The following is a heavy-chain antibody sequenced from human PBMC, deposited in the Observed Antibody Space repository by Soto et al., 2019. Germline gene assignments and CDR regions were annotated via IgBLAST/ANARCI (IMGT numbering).Heavy chain of an antibody. J-gene: IGHJ4*02. V-gene: IGHV3-11*04. CDR1: GFTFSDYY. Sequence: GGSLRLSCAASGFTFSDYYMSWIRQAPGKGLEWVSYISSSGSTIYYADSVKGRFTISRDNSKNTLYLQMGSLRAEDMAVYYCARGRSGFYYFDYWGQGSLVTVSS. CDR2: ISSSGSTI. D-gene: IGHD3-10*01. CDR3: ARGRSGFYYFDY.